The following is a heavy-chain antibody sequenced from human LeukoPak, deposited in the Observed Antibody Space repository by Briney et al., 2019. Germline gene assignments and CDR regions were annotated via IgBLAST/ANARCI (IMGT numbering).Heavy chain of an antibody. D-gene: IGHD2-2*01. CDR2: IKEDGSEK. CDR3: VRAMDS. Sequence: GGSLRLSCAASGFSFGSYWIAWVRQAPGKGLEWVANIKEDGSEKYYVDSVKGRFTISRDNAKNSLFLQMNSLRAEDTAVYYCVRAMDSWGQGTLVTVSS. J-gene: IGHJ4*02. CDR1: GFSFGSYW. V-gene: IGHV3-7*01.